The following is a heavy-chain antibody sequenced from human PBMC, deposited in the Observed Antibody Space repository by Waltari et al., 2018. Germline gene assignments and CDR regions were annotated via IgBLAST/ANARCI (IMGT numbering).Heavy chain of an antibody. CDR3: ARAGKVPSSMDV. V-gene: IGHV3-53*01. J-gene: IGHJ6*02. CDR2: IFSGGST. D-gene: IGHD2-2*01. CDR1: EFNVGSNY. Sequence: EVQLVESGGGLIQPGGSLRLSCAASEFNVGSNYMSWVRQAPGKGLEWVSVIFSGGSTFYADSVKGRFTISRDSSKNTLYLQMDSLRAEDTAVYYCARAGKVPSSMDVWGRGTTVTVSS.